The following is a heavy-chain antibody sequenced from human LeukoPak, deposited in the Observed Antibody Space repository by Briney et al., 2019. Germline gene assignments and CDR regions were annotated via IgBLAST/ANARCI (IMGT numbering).Heavy chain of an antibody. CDR1: GGSITTDRYN. D-gene: IGHD2-8*01. Sequence: SETLSLTCTVSGGSITTDRYNWGWIRQPPGKGLEWIGSIFHRGATYYNPSLKSRVSLSLDTSNNHFSVILRSVTTADTAVYYCARALLMNYYYMDVWGKGTTVTVSS. CDR2: IFHRGAT. J-gene: IGHJ6*03. CDR3: ARALLMNYYYMDV. V-gene: IGHV4-39*02.